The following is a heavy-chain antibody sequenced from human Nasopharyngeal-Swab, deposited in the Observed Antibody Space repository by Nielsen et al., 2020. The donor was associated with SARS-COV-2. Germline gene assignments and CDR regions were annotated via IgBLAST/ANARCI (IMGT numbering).Heavy chain of an antibody. CDR2: ISSSGSTI. Sequence: GESLKISCAASGFTFSSYEMNWVRQAPGKGLEWVSYISSSGSTIYYADSVKGRFTISRDNSKNTLYLQMNSLRAEDTAVYYCARDRSGWYLDYWGQGTLVTVSS. J-gene: IGHJ4*02. D-gene: IGHD6-19*01. CDR3: ARDRSGWYLDY. V-gene: IGHV3-48*03. CDR1: GFTFSSYE.